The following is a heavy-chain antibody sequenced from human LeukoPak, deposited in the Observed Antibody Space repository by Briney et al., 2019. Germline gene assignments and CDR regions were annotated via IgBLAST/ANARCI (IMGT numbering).Heavy chain of an antibody. CDR2: IIPIFSTA. CDR3: ASAGYSSGWYYFDY. V-gene: IGHV1-69*13. CDR1: GGTFSNYA. Sequence: GASVKVSCKASGGTFSNYAISWVRQAPGQGLEWMGGIIPIFSTANYAQEFQGRVTITADESTSTAYMELSRLRSDDTAVYYCASAGYSSGWYYFDYWGQGTLVTVSS. J-gene: IGHJ4*02. D-gene: IGHD6-19*01.